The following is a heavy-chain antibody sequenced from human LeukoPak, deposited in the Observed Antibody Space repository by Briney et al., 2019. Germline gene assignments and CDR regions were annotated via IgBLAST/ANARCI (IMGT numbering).Heavy chain of an antibody. CDR3: ARGYNVGWYWA. CDR1: GYIFTTCY. CDR2: INPNSGGT. J-gene: IGHJ4*02. D-gene: IGHD6-19*01. V-gene: IGHV1-2*02. Sequence: GASVKVSCKASGYIFTTCYMHWVRQAPGQGLEWMGWINPNSGGTNYAQKFQGRVTMTRDTSISTAYMELSRLRSDDTAVYYCARGYNVGWYWAWGQGALVTVSS.